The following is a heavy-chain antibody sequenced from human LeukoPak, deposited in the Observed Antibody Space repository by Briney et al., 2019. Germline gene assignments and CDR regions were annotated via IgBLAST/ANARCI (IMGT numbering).Heavy chain of an antibody. Sequence: PGGSLILSCAASGFTFSNYGMHLVRQAPGKGLEWVAFIRYDGTNKYYAGSGKGRFTISRDNSKNTLYLQMNSLKTEDTAVYDCAKDGAAVAGTPWYYYYMDVWGKGTTVTVSS. D-gene: IGHD6-19*01. CDR1: GFTFSNYG. V-gene: IGHV3-30*02. CDR3: AKDGAAVAGTPWYYYYMDV. J-gene: IGHJ6*03. CDR2: IRYDGTNK.